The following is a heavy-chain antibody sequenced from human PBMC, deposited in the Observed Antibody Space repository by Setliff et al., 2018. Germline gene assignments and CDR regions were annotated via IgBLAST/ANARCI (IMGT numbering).Heavy chain of an antibody. D-gene: IGHD2-21*02. V-gene: IGHV3-33*01. CDR2: IWNDGSSK. CDR3: ARNWVTAQHYYYGTDV. Sequence: PGGSLRLSCVASGFTFSNYGMHWVRQAPGKGLEWVALIWNDGSSKFYGDSVKGRFTISRDNSKNTLYLQMDSLRAEDTAVYYCARNWVTAQHYYYGTDVWGQGTTVTVS. CDR1: GFTFSNYG. J-gene: IGHJ6*02.